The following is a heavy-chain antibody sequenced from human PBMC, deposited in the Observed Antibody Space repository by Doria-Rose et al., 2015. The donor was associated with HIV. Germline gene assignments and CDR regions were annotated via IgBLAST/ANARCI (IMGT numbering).Heavy chain of an antibody. V-gene: IGHV3-9*01. CDR1: GFSFESYA. Sequence: VQLVQSGGGLVQPGRSLRLSCVGSGFSFESYAMHWVRLAPGKGLEWVAGISWDSGAKGNADSVEGRFTISRDNAKKSVYLEIRSLRPEGTAFYYCAKAPIIGPKYYFYMDVWGKGTSVTVSS. D-gene: IGHD3-3*01. CDR2: ISWDSGAK. CDR3: AKAPIIGPKYYFYMDV. J-gene: IGHJ6*03.